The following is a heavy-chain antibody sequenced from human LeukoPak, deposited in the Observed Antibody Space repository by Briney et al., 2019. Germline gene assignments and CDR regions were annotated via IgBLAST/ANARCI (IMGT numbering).Heavy chain of an antibody. CDR3: ARERYYGSGSYFSSNGMDV. CDR2: INPNSGGT. J-gene: IGHJ6*02. Sequence: SVKASCKASGYTFTGYYMHWVRQAPRPGVEWRGWINPNSGGTNYAQKFQGRVTMTRDTSISTAYMELSRLRSDDTAVYYCARERYYGSGSYFSSNGMDVWGQGTTVTVSS. CDR1: GYTFTGYY. D-gene: IGHD3-10*01. V-gene: IGHV1-2*02.